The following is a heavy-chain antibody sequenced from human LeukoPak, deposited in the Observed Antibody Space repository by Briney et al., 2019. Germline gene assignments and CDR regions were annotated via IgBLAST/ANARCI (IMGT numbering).Heavy chain of an antibody. CDR3: AKDSSSSYYFFF. Sequence: GGSLRLSCAASGFIFRNYGMHWVRQAPGKGLEWVAFIWYDGTKKYYAESVKGRFSISRDNSENTVYLQMNSLRTEDTAVYFCAKDSSSSYYFFFRGQGTLVTVSS. CDR1: GFIFRNYG. J-gene: IGHJ4*02. CDR2: IWYDGTKK. V-gene: IGHV3-30*02. D-gene: IGHD6-13*01.